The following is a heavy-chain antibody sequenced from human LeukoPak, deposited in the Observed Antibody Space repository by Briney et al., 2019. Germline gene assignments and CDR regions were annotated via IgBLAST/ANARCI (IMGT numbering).Heavy chain of an antibody. CDR1: GYTFTRYG. CDR2: ISASSGNT. Sequence: ASVRVSCKASGYTFTRYGISWVRRAPGQGLQWLGWISASSGNTNYAQKFRDRVTMSTDTSTGTAYLDVRSLTSDDTAVYYCARDHSNWNYAPDFWGQGTLVIVSS. CDR3: ARDHSNWNYAPDF. V-gene: IGHV1-18*01. J-gene: IGHJ4*02. D-gene: IGHD1-7*01.